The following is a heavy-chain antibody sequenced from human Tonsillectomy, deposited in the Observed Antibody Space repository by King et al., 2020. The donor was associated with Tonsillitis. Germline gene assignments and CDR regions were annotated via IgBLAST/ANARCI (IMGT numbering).Heavy chain of an antibody. Sequence: VQLVESGGGLGKPGGSLRLSCEASGFTFSGYSMNWVRQAPGKGLECVSSITVSSGYKYYSDSVMGRFSVSRDNAKRSLYLQMNSLRAEDTAIYYCAKVLTALYDAFDVWGQGTMVTVSS. J-gene: IGHJ3*01. CDR2: ITVSSGYK. V-gene: IGHV3-21*04. CDR1: GFTFSGYS. CDR3: AKVLTALYDAFDV. D-gene: IGHD5-18*01.